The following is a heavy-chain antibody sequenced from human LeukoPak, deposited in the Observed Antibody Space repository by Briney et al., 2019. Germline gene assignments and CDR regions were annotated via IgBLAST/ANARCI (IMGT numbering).Heavy chain of an antibody. CDR2: ISGSGGST. J-gene: IGHJ3*02. D-gene: IGHD2-21*01. CDR1: GFTFSSYT. Sequence: GGSLRLSCAASGFTFSSYTMSWVRQAPGKGLEWVSAISGSGGSTYYADSVKGRFTISRDNSKNTLYLQMNSLRAEDTAVYYCAKASLGDDAFDIWGQGTMVTVSS. V-gene: IGHV3-23*01. CDR3: AKASLGDDAFDI.